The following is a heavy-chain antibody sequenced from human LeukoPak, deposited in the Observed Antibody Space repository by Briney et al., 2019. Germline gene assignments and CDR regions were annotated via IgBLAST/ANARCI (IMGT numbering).Heavy chain of an antibody. J-gene: IGHJ6*02. CDR3: AKDGDSSGYLYYYYGMDV. V-gene: IGHV3-7*03. Sequence: GGSLRLSCAASGFSFSNYWMHWVRQPPGKGLEWVANIKQDGSEKYYVDSVKGRFTISRDNAKNSLYLQMNSLRAEDTGVYYCAKDGDSSGYLYYYYGMDVWGQGTTVTVSS. D-gene: IGHD3-22*01. CDR2: IKQDGSEK. CDR1: GFSFSNYW.